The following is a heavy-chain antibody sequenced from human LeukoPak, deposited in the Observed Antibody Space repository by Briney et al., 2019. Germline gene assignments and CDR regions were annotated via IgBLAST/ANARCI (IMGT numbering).Heavy chain of an antibody. D-gene: IGHD6-13*01. CDR2: INSDGSST. Sequence: GGSLRLSCAASGFTFSSYWMHWVRQAPGKGLVWVSRINSDGSSTSYADSVKGRFTISRDNAKNTLYLQMNSLRAEDTAVYYCARDSRAISSSWFFDYWGQGTLVTVSS. CDR3: ARDSRAISSSWFFDY. J-gene: IGHJ4*02. V-gene: IGHV3-74*01. CDR1: GFTFSSYW.